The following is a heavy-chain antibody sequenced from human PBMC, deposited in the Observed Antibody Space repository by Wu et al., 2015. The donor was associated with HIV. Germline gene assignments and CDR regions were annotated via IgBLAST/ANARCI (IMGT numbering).Heavy chain of an antibody. D-gene: IGHD5-24*01. CDR2: IIPIHATA. J-gene: IGHJ6*02. V-gene: IGHV1-69*05. Sequence: QVQLVQSGAEVKKFGSSVKVSCKASRDTFTYFAINWVRQAPGQGLEWMGGIIPIHATANYAQNFQGRVTITTDESTTTAYMELSSLRSEDTAVYYCARSKFDRVDMGTITAYYYSMDVWAKGPRSSSP. CDR1: RDTFTYFA. CDR3: ARSKFDRVDMGTITAYYYSMDV.